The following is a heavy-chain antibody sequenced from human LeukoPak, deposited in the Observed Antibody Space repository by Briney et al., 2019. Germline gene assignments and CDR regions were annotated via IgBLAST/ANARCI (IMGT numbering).Heavy chain of an antibody. D-gene: IGHD2-15*01. CDR1: GGSISSSSHY. V-gene: IGHV4-39*07. J-gene: IGHJ4*02. CDR2: IYYSGST. CDR3: ARDSSLSAGCSIDY. Sequence: PSETLSLTCTVSGGSISSSSHYWGWIRQPPGKGLEWIGNIYYSGSTYYNPSLNSRVTISLDASKNQFSLKLRSVTAADTAVYYCARDSSLSAGCSIDYWGQGTLVTVSS.